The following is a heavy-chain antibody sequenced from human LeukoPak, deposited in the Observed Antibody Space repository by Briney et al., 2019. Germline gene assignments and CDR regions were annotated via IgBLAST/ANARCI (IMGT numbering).Heavy chain of an antibody. CDR2: IYYSGST. J-gene: IGHJ5*02. CDR1: GGSISSSSYY. Sequence: SETLSLTCTVSGGSISSSSYYWGWIRQPPGKGLEWIGSIYYSGSTYYNPSLKSRVTISVDTSKNQFSLKLSSVTAADTAVYYCARGYSGFPWGQGTLVTVSS. CDR3: ARGYSGFP. D-gene: IGHD3-22*01. V-gene: IGHV4-39*01.